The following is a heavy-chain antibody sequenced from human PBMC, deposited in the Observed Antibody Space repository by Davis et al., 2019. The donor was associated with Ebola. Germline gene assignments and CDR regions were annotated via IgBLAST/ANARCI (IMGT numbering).Heavy chain of an antibody. CDR3: ARGGADFEDYFDY. CDR2: IYYRGST. J-gene: IGHJ4*02. Sequence: SETLSLTCTVSGGSISGGDYYWSWIRQYPGKGLEWIGYIYYRGSTFYNPSLKSRLSISVDTSKNQFSLKLSSVTAADTAVYYCARGGADFEDYFDYWGQGTLVTVSS. CDR1: GGSISGGDYY. D-gene: IGHD2-21*02. V-gene: IGHV4-31*03.